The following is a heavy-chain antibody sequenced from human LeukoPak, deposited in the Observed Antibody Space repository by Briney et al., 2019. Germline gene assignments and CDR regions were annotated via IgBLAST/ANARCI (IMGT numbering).Heavy chain of an antibody. Sequence: GGSLRLSCAASGFTFSSYSMNWVRQALGKGLEWVSSISSSSSYIYYADSVKGRFTISRDNAKTSLYLQMNSLRAEDTAVYYCARSGWFGELFSWFDPWGQGTLVTVSS. V-gene: IGHV3-21*01. J-gene: IGHJ5*02. CDR1: GFTFSSYS. CDR3: ARSGWFGELFSWFDP. D-gene: IGHD3-10*01. CDR2: ISSSSSYI.